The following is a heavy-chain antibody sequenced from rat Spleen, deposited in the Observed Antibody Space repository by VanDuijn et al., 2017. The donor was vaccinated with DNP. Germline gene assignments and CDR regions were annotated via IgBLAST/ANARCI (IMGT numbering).Heavy chain of an antibody. CDR2: ISHNGGYT. V-gene: IGHV5-7*01. J-gene: IGHJ3*01. CDR3: ARRLFVYGSNVNWYVDV. CDR1: GFTFSDYA. D-gene: IGHD1-3*01. Sequence: EVQLVESGGDLVQPGRSLKLSCAASGFTFSDYAMAWVRQAPAKGLEWVASISHNGGYTYYRDSVKGRFTISRDNSKRTLYLQRDSRRSEDTATYYCARRLFVYGSNVNWYVDVWGQGTLVTVSS.